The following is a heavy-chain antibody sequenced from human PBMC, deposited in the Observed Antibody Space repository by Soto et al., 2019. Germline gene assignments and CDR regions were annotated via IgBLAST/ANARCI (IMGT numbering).Heavy chain of an antibody. Sequence: SETLSLTCTVSGGSITDYSWVWIRQPAGKGLEWIGRIFSSGSTNYNPSLKGRITMSLDTSKNQFSLKLISATATDTAVYFCARDQGVVVTADNWFDPWGQGIRVTVSS. V-gene: IGHV4-4*07. CDR3: ARDQGVVVTADNWFDP. CDR1: GGSITDYS. J-gene: IGHJ5*02. CDR2: IFSSGST. D-gene: IGHD2-21*02.